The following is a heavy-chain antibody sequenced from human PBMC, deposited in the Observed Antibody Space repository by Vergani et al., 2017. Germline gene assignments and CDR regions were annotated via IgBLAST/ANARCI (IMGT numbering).Heavy chain of an antibody. J-gene: IGHJ6*02. CDR1: GGTFSSYT. V-gene: IGHV1-69*02. CDR2: IIPILGIA. Sequence: QVQLVQSGAEVKKPGSSVKVSCKASGGTFSSYTISWVRQAPGQGLEWMGRIIPILGIANYAQKFQGRVTITADKSTSTAYMELSSLRAEDTAVYYCARVMYYDFWSGYYTAYYYYGMDVWGQGTTVTVSS. D-gene: IGHD3-3*01. CDR3: ARVMYYDFWSGYYTAYYYYGMDV.